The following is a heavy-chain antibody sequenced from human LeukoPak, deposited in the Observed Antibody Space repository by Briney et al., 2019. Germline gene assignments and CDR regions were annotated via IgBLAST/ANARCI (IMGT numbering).Heavy chain of an antibody. V-gene: IGHV1-69*04. J-gene: IGHJ4*02. CDR1: GGTFSSYA. CDR2: IIPIFGIA. Sequence: ASVKVSCTASGGTFSSYAISWVRQAPGQGLEWMGRIIPIFGIANYAQKFQGRVTITADKSTSTAYMELSSLRSEDTAVYYCARDRPIAAAGNYWGQGTLVTVSS. CDR3: ARDRPIAAAGNY. D-gene: IGHD6-13*01.